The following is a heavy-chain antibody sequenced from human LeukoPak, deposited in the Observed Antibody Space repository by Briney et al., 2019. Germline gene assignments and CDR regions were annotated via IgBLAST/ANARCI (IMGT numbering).Heavy chain of an antibody. Sequence: SETLSLTCTVSGYSISSGYYWGWIRQPPGKGLEWIGSIYHSGSTYYNPSLKSRVTISVDTSKNQFSLKLSSVTAADTAVYYCASTMTTVFDYWGQGTLVTVSS. CDR1: GYSISSGYY. J-gene: IGHJ4*02. V-gene: IGHV4-38-2*02. CDR3: ASTMTTVFDY. D-gene: IGHD4-17*01. CDR2: IYHSGST.